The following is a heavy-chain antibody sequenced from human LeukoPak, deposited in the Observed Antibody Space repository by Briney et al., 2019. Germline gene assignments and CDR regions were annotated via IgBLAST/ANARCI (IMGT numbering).Heavy chain of an antibody. J-gene: IGHJ5*02. V-gene: IGHV1-69*13. CDR2: IIPIFGPA. CDR3: ATSLPYGYYDSGGSNWFDP. Sequence: SVKVSCKASGGTFSRSAISWVRQAPGQGLEWMGGIIPIFGPADYAQKFQGRVTITADESTSTAYLELSGLRSEDTAVYYCATSLPYGYYDSGGSNWFDPWGQGTLVTVSS. D-gene: IGHD3-22*01. CDR1: GGTFSRSA.